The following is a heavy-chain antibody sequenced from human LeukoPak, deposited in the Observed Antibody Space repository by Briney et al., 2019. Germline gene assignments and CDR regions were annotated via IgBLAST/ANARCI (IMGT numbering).Heavy chain of an antibody. Sequence: PSETLSLTCAVSGYSISSGYYWGWIRQPPGKGLEWIGSIYDGGSTYYNPSLKSRVTISVATSKNHFSLKLSSVTAADTAVYYCARDLRDSSGVAAVWGKGTTVTVSS. CDR1: GYSISSGYY. D-gene: IGHD3-22*01. J-gene: IGHJ6*04. CDR2: IYDGGST. CDR3: ARDLRDSSGVAAV. V-gene: IGHV4-38-2*02.